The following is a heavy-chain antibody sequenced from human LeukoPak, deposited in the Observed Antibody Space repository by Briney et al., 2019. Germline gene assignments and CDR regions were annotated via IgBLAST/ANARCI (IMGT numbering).Heavy chain of an antibody. CDR3: ARWGIAAAGTGSWFDP. D-gene: IGHD6-13*01. CDR1: GGSISGYY. J-gene: IGHJ5*02. V-gene: IGHV4-59*08. Sequence: SETLSLACTVSGGSISGYYWNWIRQPPGKGLEWIGYIYYSGSTSYNPSLKSRVTMSVDTSKNQFSLKLSSVTAADTAVYYCARWGIAAAGTGSWFDPWGQGTLVTVSS. CDR2: IYYSGST.